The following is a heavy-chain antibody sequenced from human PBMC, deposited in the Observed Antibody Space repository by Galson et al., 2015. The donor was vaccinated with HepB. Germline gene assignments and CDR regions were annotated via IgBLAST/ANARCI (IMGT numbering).Heavy chain of an antibody. D-gene: IGHD1-7*01. CDR2: INPNSGGT. Sequence: SVKVSCKASGYAFTGYYMHWVRQAPGQGLEWMGWINPNSGGTNYAQKFQGWVTMTRDTSISTAYMELSRLRSDDTAVYYCARGAGITGTFWFDPWGQGTLVTVSS. J-gene: IGHJ5*02. CDR3: ARGAGITGTFWFDP. CDR1: GYAFTGYY. V-gene: IGHV1-2*04.